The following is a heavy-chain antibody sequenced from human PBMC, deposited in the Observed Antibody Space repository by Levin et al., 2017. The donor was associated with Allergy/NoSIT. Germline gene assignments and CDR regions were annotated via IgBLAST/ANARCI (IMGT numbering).Heavy chain of an antibody. D-gene: IGHD2-2*01. V-gene: IGHV3-74*01. Sequence: PGGSLRLSCAASGFTFSNYWMHWVRQAPGKGLVWVSHINSDGSNTNYADSVKGRFTISRDNAKNTLYLQMNSLRDEDTAVYYCARGGCSSTSWFDNWGQGTLVTVSP. J-gene: IGHJ4*02. CDR2: INSDGSNT. CDR1: GFTFSNYW. CDR3: ARGGCSSTSWFDN.